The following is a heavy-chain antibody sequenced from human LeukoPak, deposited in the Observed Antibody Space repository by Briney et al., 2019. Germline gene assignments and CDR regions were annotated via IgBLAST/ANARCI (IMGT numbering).Heavy chain of an antibody. Sequence: PSETLSLTCAVYGGSFSGYYWSWIRQPPGKGLEWIGEINHSGSTNYNPSLKSRVTISVDTSKNQFSLKLSSVTAADTAVYYCARTPGHSSGWYRYYFDYWGQGTLVTVSS. CDR1: GGSFSGYY. CDR3: ARTPGHSSGWYRYYFDY. V-gene: IGHV4-34*01. D-gene: IGHD6-19*01. J-gene: IGHJ4*02. CDR2: INHSGST.